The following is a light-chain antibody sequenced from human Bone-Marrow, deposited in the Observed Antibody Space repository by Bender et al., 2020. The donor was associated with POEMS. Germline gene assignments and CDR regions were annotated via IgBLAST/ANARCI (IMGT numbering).Light chain of an antibody. CDR3: QSYDSSLIGVV. CDR1: SSNIGAGYD. CDR2: HNS. Sequence: QSVLTQPPSVSGAPGQRVTIPCTGSSSNIGAGYDVHWYQQLPGTVPKLLIYHNSNRPSGVPDRFSGSKSGTSASLAITGLQAEDEASYYCQSYDSSLIGVVFGGGTKLTVL. V-gene: IGLV1-40*01. J-gene: IGLJ2*01.